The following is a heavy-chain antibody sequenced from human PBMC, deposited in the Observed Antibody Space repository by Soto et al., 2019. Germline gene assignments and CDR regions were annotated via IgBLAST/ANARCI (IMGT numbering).Heavy chain of an antibody. J-gene: IGHJ4*02. Sequence: DVQLVESGGGLVQPGRSLRLSCAASGFTFDDYAMHWVRQAPGKGLEWVSGISWNSGSIGYADSVKGRFTISRDNAKNSLYLQMNSLRAEDTALYYCAKIQDVWGSYYFDCWGQGTLVTVSS. CDR3: AKIQDVWGSYYFDC. V-gene: IGHV3-9*01. CDR1: GFTFDDYA. D-gene: IGHD3-16*01. CDR2: ISWNSGSI.